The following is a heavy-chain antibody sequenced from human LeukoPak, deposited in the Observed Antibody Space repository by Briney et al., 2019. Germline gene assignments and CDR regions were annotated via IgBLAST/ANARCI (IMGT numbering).Heavy chain of an antibody. CDR3: ARVRRAYDSSGYYVSYFDY. Sequence: GASVKVSCKASGGTFSSYAMHWVRQAPGQRLEWMGWINAGNGNTKYSQKFQGRVTITRDTSASTAYMELSSLRSEDTAVYYCARVRRAYDSSGYYVSYFDYWGQGTLVTVSS. D-gene: IGHD3-22*01. J-gene: IGHJ4*02. CDR1: GGTFSSYA. V-gene: IGHV1-3*01. CDR2: INAGNGNT.